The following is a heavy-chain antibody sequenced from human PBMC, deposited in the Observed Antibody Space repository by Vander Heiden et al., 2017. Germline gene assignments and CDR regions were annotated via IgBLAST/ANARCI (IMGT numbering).Heavy chain of an antibody. CDR3: AKDQTPPGIGAFDI. J-gene: IGHJ3*02. D-gene: IGHD3-10*01. Sequence: QVQLVASGGGVVQPGRSLRLSCEASGFTFSSYGLHWVRQAPGKGLEWVAVIAYDGSNKDYADSVKGRFTISRDNSKNTLYLQMNSLRAEDTAVYYCAKDQTPPGIGAFDIWGQGTMVTVSS. CDR1: GFTFSSYG. V-gene: IGHV3-30*18. CDR2: IAYDGSNK.